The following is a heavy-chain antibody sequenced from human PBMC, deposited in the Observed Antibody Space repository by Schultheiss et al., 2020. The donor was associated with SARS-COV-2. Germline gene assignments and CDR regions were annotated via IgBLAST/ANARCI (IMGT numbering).Heavy chain of an antibody. CDR2: IYYSGTT. CDR3: ARGEDSSSSQIVV. D-gene: IGHD6-6*01. V-gene: IGHV4-61*05. CDR1: GGSISSGYY. J-gene: IGHJ6*02. Sequence: SQTLSLTCTVSGGSISSGYYWGWIRQPPGKGLEWIGYIYYSGTTNYNPSLKSRVIISVDTSKNQFSLKLSSVTAADTAVYYCARGEDSSSSQIVVWGQGTTVTVSS.